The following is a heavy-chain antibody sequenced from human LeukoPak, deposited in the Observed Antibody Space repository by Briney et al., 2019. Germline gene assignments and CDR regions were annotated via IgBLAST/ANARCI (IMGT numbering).Heavy chain of an antibody. Sequence: GASVKVSCKASGGTFSSYAISWVRQAPGQGLEWMGRIIPIFGTANYAQKFQGRVTITADKSTSTAYMELSNLRSEDTAVYYCARELGITMIVVVSPGYFDYWGQGTLVTVSS. CDR2: IIPIFGTA. CDR1: GGTFSSYA. CDR3: ARELGITMIVVVSPGYFDY. J-gene: IGHJ4*02. V-gene: IGHV1-69*06. D-gene: IGHD3-22*01.